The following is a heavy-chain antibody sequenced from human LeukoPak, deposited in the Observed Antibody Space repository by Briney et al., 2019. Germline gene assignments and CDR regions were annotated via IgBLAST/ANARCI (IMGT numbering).Heavy chain of an antibody. V-gene: IGHV5-10-1*01. D-gene: IGHD5-12*01. J-gene: IGHJ4*02. Sequence: GESLKISCTGSGYIFRNYWISGVRQMPGKGQEWMGRIAPTDSYTNYRPSFQGHVIISADKSISTAYLQWSSLQASDTAMYYCARLLDSAYELDYWGQGTLVTVSS. CDR2: IAPTDSYT. CDR3: ARLLDSAYELDY. CDR1: GYIFRNYW.